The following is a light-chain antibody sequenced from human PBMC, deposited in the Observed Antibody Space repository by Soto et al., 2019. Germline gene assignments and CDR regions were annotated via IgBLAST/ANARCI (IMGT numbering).Light chain of an antibody. CDR1: QGISSY. CDR3: QQLNSYPSIT. V-gene: IGKV1-9*01. CDR2: AAS. J-gene: IGKJ5*01. Sequence: IPLTQSPSSLSASVGARVTITCRASQGISSYLAGYQQKPGKAPKLLIYAASTLQSGVPSRFSGSGSGTDFTLTISSLQPEDFATYYCQQLNSYPSITFGQGTRLEIK.